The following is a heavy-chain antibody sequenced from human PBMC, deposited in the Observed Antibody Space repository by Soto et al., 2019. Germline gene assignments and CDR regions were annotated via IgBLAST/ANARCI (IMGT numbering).Heavy chain of an antibody. CDR3: ARDSRCCGMDV. V-gene: IGHV4-59*01. CDR1: GGSMRSYY. CDR2: IFYSGNT. Sequence: SETLSLTCNVSGGSMRSYYWTWLRQSPGKGLEWIGNIFYSGNTNLNPSLRGRLSMSVDTSKNKFSLMLNSVTAADTAVYYCARDSRCCGMDVWGQGTTVTVSS. J-gene: IGHJ6*02.